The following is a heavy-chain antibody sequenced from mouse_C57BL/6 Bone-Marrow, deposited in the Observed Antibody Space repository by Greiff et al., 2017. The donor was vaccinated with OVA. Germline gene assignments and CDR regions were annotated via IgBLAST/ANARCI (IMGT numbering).Heavy chain of an antibody. D-gene: IGHD1-1*01. Sequence: QVQLKQPGAELVMPGASVKLSCKASGYTFTSYWMHWVKQRPGQGLEWIGEIDPSDSYTNYNHKFKGKSTLTVDKSSSTAYMQLSSLTSEDSAVYYCAREGGLLWFAYWGQGTLVTVSA. V-gene: IGHV1-69*01. J-gene: IGHJ3*01. CDR2: IDPSDSYT. CDR1: GYTFTSYW. CDR3: AREGGLLWFAY.